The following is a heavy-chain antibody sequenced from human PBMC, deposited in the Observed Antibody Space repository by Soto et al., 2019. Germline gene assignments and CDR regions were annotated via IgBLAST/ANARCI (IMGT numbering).Heavy chain of an antibody. CDR3: AKHTMVRGVALFDC. J-gene: IGHJ4*02. CDR1: GFTFRDYA. D-gene: IGHD3-10*01. V-gene: IGHV3-30-3*01. CDR2: TSYDGSST. Sequence: GGSLRLSCAASGFTFRDYAFHWVRQAPGKGLEWVTLTSYDGSSTLFADSVTGRFTISRDNSKNILYLQMNSLRAEHTGVSFCAKHTMVRGVALFDCWGQGRLVTVSS.